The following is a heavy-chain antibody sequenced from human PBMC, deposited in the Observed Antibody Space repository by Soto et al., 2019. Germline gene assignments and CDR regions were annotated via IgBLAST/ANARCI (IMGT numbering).Heavy chain of an antibody. D-gene: IGHD2-2*01. J-gene: IGHJ3*02. CDR3: AKAAVGSRGAFDI. CDR1: GFTFDDYA. Sequence: PGGSLRLSCAASGFTFDDYAMHWVRQAPGKGLEWVSGISWNSGSIGYADSVKGRFTISRDNAKNSLYLQMNSLRAEDTALYYCAKAAVGSRGAFDIWGQGTMVTVSS. V-gene: IGHV3-9*01. CDR2: ISWNSGSI.